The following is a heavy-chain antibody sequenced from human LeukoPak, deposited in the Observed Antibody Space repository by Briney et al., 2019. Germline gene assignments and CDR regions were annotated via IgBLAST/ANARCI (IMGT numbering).Heavy chain of an antibody. Sequence: GGSLRLSCAASGFTFSSYDMHWVRQAPGKGLEWVARISDDGTNKYYVDSVKGRVTISRDNSKNTLFLQMNSLRAEDTAVYYCAKDGSSSNYYYGMDVWGQGTTVTVSS. CDR3: AKDGSSSNYYYGMDV. J-gene: IGHJ6*02. CDR1: GFTFSSYD. D-gene: IGHD6-6*01. CDR2: ISDDGTNK. V-gene: IGHV3-30*18.